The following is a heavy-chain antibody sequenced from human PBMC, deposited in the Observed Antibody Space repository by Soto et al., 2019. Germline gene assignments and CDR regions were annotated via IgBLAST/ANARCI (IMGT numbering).Heavy chain of an antibody. V-gene: IGHV2-5*02. CDR2: IYWDDDK. CDR3: AHSHGWLVADAFDI. D-gene: IGHD3-10*01. CDR1: GFSLSTSGVG. Sequence: QITLKESGPTLVKPTQTLTLTCTFSGFSLSTSGVGVGWIRQPPGKALEWLALIYWDDDKRYSPSLKSRLTIPKDTSKNQVVLTMTNMDPVDTATYYCAHSHGWLVADAFDIWGQGTMVTVSS. J-gene: IGHJ3*02.